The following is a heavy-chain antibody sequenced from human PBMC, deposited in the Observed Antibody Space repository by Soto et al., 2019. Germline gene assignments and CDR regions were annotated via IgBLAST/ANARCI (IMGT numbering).Heavy chain of an antibody. V-gene: IGHV4-34*02. CDR3: ARDRQYYQFWSGCQNEGPCAMDV. J-gene: IGHJ6*02. D-gene: IGHD3-3*02. CDR1: GGSLSGYY. CDR2: INHCGGT. Sequence: QVQLQQWGAGLLKPSETLSLTCAVYGGSLSGYYWTWIRQAPGKGLEWIGEINHCGGTNYNSSLKSRVTISVDTSKNQFSLILYSVTAADTAVYYSARDRQYYQFWSGCQNEGPCAMDVWGQGTTVTVSS.